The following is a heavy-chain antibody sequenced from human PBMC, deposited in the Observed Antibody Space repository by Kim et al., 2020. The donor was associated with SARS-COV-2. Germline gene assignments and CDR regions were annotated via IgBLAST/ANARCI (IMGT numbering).Heavy chain of an antibody. J-gene: IGHJ4*02. CDR2: IDENCGIT. D-gene: IGHD2-15*01. V-gene: IGHV3-74*03. CDR1: GFTLSSYW. CDR3: ARDVAGQYGW. Sequence: GGSLRLSCVASGFTLSSYWMHWVRQAPGQGLVWVSRIDENCGITTYADSVKGRFTISRDNTKNTLYLQMDSLRADDTAVYYCARDVAGQYGWWGQGTLVT.